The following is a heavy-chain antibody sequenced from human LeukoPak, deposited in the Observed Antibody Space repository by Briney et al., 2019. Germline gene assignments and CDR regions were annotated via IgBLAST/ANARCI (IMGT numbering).Heavy chain of an antibody. CDR1: GDSVSTNSAA. J-gene: IGHJ4*01. V-gene: IGHV6-1*01. D-gene: IGHD6-25*01. CDR3: VRDGLYSRGWYIDY. CDR2: TYYNSTWQY. Sequence: SQTLSLTCAISGDSVSTNSAAWNWIRQSPSRGLEWLGRTYYNSTWQYDYAGSVKSRISIRPDTAKNEFSLQLNYVTPEDTAVYYCVRDGLYSRGWYIDYWGHGTLVIVSS.